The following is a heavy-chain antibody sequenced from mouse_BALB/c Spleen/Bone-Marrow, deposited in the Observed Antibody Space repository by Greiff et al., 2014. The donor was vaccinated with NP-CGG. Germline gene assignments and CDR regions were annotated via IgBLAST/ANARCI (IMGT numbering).Heavy chain of an antibody. J-gene: IGHJ3*01. CDR2: ISSGGSYT. CDR3: TRSYYRYDEEAWFAY. CDR1: GFTFSSYT. Sequence: VESGGGLVKPGGSLKLSCAASGFTFSSYTMSWVRQTPEKRPEWVATISSGGSYTYYPDSVKGRFTISRDNAKNTLYLQMSSLKSEDTAMYYCTRSYYRYDEEAWFAYWGQGTLVTVSA. V-gene: IGHV5-6-4*01. D-gene: IGHD2-14*01.